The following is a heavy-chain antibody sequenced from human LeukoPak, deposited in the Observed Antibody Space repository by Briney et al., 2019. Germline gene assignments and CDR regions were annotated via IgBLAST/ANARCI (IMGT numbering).Heavy chain of an antibody. V-gene: IGHV3-48*04. CDR3: VRDAGRFYYDSTGEDY. CDR1: GFTFSDYS. D-gene: IGHD3-22*01. CDR2: ISRASRTI. Sequence: GGSLRLSCAVSGFTFSDYSMNWVRQAPGKGLEWVSYISRASRTIKYADFVRGRFTFSRDNAKKSLHLQMNRLTTEDTAVYFCVRDAGRFYYDSTGEDYWGQGTLVTVSS. J-gene: IGHJ4*02.